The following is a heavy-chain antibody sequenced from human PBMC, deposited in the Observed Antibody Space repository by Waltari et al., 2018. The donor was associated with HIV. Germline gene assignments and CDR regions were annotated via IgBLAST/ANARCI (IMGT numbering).Heavy chain of an antibody. CDR1: GDSIRSGGYS. CDR2: IYYSGST. D-gene: IGHD3-22*01. J-gene: IGHJ6*02. CDR3: ARAPTISGLLSDYYYAMDV. V-gene: IGHV4-31*03. Sequence: QVQPQASGPGLVKPSQTLSLTCPVSGDSIRSGGYSWRWIRQHPGKGLEWIGYIYYSGSTYYNPSLKSRITISVDTSKNQFSLKLSSVTAADTAVYYCARAPTISGLLSDYYYAMDVWGQGTTVTVSS.